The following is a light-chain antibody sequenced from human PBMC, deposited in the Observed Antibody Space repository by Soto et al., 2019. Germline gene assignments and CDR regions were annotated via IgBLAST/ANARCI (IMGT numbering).Light chain of an antibody. Sequence: DIQMTQSPSTLSASVGDRVTISCRATQNIGAWLAWYQQKPGKAPRLLIYKASILQSGVSSRFSGSGSGTEFTLTISSLQPDDFATYYCQQYNSYSWAFGQGTKVDVK. CDR1: QNIGAW. J-gene: IGKJ1*01. V-gene: IGKV1-5*03. CDR3: QQYNSYSWA. CDR2: KAS.